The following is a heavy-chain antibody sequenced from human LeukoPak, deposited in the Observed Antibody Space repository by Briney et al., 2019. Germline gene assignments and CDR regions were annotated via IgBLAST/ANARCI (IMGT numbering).Heavy chain of an antibody. V-gene: IGHV3-7*02. J-gene: IGHJ4*02. Sequence: PGGSLSLSCAASGFSFSSSWMTWVRQAPGKGLEWVATIKQDGSEKFYVNSVKGRFTISRDNTKDSLYLQMNSLRADDTAVYYCASLRDDGYWGQGTLVTVSS. CDR1: GFSFSSSW. CDR2: IKQDGSEK. CDR3: ASLRDDGY. D-gene: IGHD1-1*01.